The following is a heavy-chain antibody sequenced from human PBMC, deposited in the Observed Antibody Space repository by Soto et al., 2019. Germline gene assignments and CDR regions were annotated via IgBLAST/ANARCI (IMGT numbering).Heavy chain of an antibody. CDR3: AKDSQVGIAVAGTESDY. Sequence: EVQLLESGGGLVQPGGSLRLSCAASGFTFSSYAMSWVRQAPGKGLEWVSAISGSGGSTYYADSVKGRFTISRDNSKNTLYLQMNGLRAEDTAVYYCAKDSQVGIAVAGTESDYWGQGTLVTVSS. D-gene: IGHD6-19*01. J-gene: IGHJ4*02. CDR1: GFTFSSYA. CDR2: ISGSGGST. V-gene: IGHV3-23*01.